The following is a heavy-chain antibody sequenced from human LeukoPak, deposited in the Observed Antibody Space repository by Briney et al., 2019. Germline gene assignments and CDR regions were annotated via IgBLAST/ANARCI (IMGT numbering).Heavy chain of an antibody. CDR3: AKDLGIYYDSSGGYFDY. Sequence: GRSLRLSCAASGSTFSSYGMDWVHQAPGKGLEWVAFIRYDGSNKYYADSVKGRFTISRDNSKNTLYLQMNSLRAEDTAVYYCAKDLGIYYDSSGGYFDYWGQGTLVTVSS. CDR2: IRYDGSNK. D-gene: IGHD3-22*01. CDR1: GSTFSSYG. V-gene: IGHV3-30*02. J-gene: IGHJ4*02.